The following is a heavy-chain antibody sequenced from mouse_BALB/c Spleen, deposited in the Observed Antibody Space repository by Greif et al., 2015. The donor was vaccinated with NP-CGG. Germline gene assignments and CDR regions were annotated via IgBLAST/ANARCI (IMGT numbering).Heavy chain of an antibody. CDR3: ARKYGNYYAMDY. J-gene: IGHJ4*01. CDR1: GFSLTSYG. Sequence: VNLVESGPGLVQPSQSLSITCTVSGFSLTSYGVHWVRQSPGKGLEWLGVIWSGGSTDYNAAFISRLSICKDNSKSXVFFKMNSLQANDTAIYYCARKYGNYYAMDYWGQGTSVTVSS. CDR2: IWSGGST. V-gene: IGHV2-2*02. D-gene: IGHD2-10*02.